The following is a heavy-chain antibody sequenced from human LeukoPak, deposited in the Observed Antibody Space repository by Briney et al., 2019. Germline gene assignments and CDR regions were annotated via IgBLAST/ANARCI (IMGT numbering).Heavy chain of an antibody. V-gene: IGHV4-39*07. D-gene: IGHD5-18*01. CDR3: ARILYRYGCFDY. CDR1: GGSISSRNYY. J-gene: IGHJ4*02. CDR2: VYYTGTT. Sequence: PSETLSLTCTVSGGSISSRNYYWGWIRQPPGKGLEWIGGVYYTGTTYSNPSLKSRVTISVDTSKNQFSLKLSSVTAADTAVYYCARILYRYGCFDYWGQGTLVTVSS.